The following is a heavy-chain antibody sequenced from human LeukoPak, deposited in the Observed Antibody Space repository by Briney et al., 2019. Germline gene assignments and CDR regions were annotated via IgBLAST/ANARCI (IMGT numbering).Heavy chain of an antibody. D-gene: IGHD3-16*01. CDR3: EKDTYYDYVWGISAFDY. V-gene: IGHV3-9*01. CDR1: GFTFDDYA. Sequence: PGGSLRLSCAASGFTFDDYAMHWVRQAPGKGLEWVSGISWNSGSIGYADSVKGRFTISRDNAKNSLYLQMNSLRAEDTALYYCEKDTYYDYVWGISAFDYGGKGTLVTVSS. CDR2: ISWNSGSI. J-gene: IGHJ4*02.